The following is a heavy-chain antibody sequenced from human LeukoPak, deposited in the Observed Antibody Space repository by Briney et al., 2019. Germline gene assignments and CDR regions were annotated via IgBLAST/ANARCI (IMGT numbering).Heavy chain of an antibody. CDR3: ARDYSDSSGYYPHPLDAFDI. CDR2: ISSSSSYI. V-gene: IGHV3-21*01. J-gene: IGHJ3*02. D-gene: IGHD3-22*01. CDR1: GFTFSSYS. Sequence: GGSLRLSCAASGFTFSSYSMNWVRQAPGKGLEWVSSISSSSSYIYYADSVKGRFTISRDNAENSLYLQMNSLRAEDTAVYYCARDYSDSSGYYPHPLDAFDIWGQGTMVTVSS.